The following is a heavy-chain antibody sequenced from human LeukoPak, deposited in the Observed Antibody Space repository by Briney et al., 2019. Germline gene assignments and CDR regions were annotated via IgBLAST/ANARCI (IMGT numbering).Heavy chain of an antibody. CDR2: ISAYNGNT. J-gene: IGHJ6*03. V-gene: IGHV1-18*01. CDR3: ARDHSFFGVAILEYYYMDV. CDR1: GYTFTSYG. Sequence: GASVKVSCKSSGYTFTSYGISWVRRAPGQGLEWMGWISAYNGNTNYAQKLQGRVTMTTDTSTSTAYMELRSLRSDDTAVYYCARDHSFFGVAILEYYYMDVWGKGTTVTVSS. D-gene: IGHD3-3*01.